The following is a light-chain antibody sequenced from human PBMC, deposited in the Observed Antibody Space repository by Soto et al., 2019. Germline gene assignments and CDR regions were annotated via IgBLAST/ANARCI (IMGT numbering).Light chain of an antibody. CDR1: QSVRSTY. CDR2: GAS. Sequence: EIVLTQSPGTLSLSPGERATLSCRASQSVRSTYLAWYQQKPGQAPRLLIYGASSRATGIPDRFSGSGSGTDFTLTISRLEPEDFAVYYGQQGVFGQGTKLEIK. V-gene: IGKV3-20*01. J-gene: IGKJ2*01. CDR3: QQGV.